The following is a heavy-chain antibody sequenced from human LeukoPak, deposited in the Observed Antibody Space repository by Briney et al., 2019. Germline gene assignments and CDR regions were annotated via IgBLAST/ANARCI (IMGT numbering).Heavy chain of an antibody. V-gene: IGHV3-33*08. Sequence: GGSLRLSCAASGFTFSSYAMHWVRQAPGKGLEWVAVIWYDGSNKYYADSVKGRFTISRDNSKNTLYLQMNSLRAEDTAVYYCARDGLGIAAAGTFDYWGQGTLVTVSS. CDR3: ARDGLGIAAAGTFDY. J-gene: IGHJ4*02. D-gene: IGHD6-13*01. CDR1: GFTFSSYA. CDR2: IWYDGSNK.